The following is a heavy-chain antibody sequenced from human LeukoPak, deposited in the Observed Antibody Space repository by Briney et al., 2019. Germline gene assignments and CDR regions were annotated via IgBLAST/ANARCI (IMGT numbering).Heavy chain of an antibody. J-gene: IGHJ5*02. CDR3: ARLKRYCSSTSCRGLGRDWFDP. Sequence: SETLSLTCAVYGESFSGYYWSWIRQPPGKGLEGIGEINHSGSTNYNPSLKSRVTISVDTSKNQFSLKLSSVTAADTAVYYCARLKRYCSSTSCRGLGRDWFDPWGQGTLVTVSS. CDR2: INHSGST. D-gene: IGHD2-2*01. CDR1: GESFSGYY. V-gene: IGHV4-34*01.